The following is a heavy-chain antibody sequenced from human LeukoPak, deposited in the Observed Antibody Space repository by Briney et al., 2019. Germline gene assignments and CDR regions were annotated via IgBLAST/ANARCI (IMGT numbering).Heavy chain of an antibody. V-gene: IGHV3-21*04. J-gene: IGHJ4*02. D-gene: IGHD5-18*01. CDR2: ITRSNYI. CDR3: AKDQSGYSYGLFDY. Sequence: GGSLRLSCAASGFTFSSYSMNWVRKAPGKGLEWVSSITRSNYIYYADSVKGRITISRDNAKNSLHLQINSLRAEDTAVYYCAKDQSGYSYGLFDYWGQGTLVTVSS. CDR1: GFTFSSYS.